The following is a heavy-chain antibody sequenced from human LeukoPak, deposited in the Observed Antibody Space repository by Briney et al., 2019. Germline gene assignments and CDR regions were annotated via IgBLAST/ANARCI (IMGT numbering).Heavy chain of an antibody. CDR3: ARGSYGSTEGY. V-gene: IGHV4-59*01. CDR1: GGSISSYY. J-gene: IGHJ4*02. Sequence: SETLSLTCTVSGGSISSYYWSWIRQPPGKGLEWIGYIYYSGSTNYNPSLKSRVTISVDTSKNQFSLKLSSVTAADTAVYYCARGSYGSTEGYWGQGTLVTVSS. CDR2: IYYSGST. D-gene: IGHD5-18*01.